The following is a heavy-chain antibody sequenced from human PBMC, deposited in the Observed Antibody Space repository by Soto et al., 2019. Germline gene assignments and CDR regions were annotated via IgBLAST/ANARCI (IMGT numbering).Heavy chain of an antibody. CDR2: LSGSGATT. J-gene: IGHJ5*02. CDR3: AKARCSDTDCYFPDT. Sequence: GGSLRLSCGASGFTFSGYAMSWVRQAPGKGLEWVSRLSGSGATTKYADSVEGRFTISRDNSKNTLYLQMDSLSVEDTAIYYCAKARCSDTDCYFPDTWGQGTLVSVSS. CDR1: GFTFSGYA. V-gene: IGHV3-23*01. D-gene: IGHD2-21*02.